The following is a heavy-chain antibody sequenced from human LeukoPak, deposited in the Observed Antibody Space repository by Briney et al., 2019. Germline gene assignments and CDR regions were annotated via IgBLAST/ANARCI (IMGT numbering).Heavy chain of an antibody. CDR2: INPSGGST. CDR1: GYTFTSYY. D-gene: IGHD5-24*01. J-gene: IGHJ4*02. CDR3: ARAAVPEMDLFDY. Sequence: ASVKVSCKASGYTFTSYYMHWVRQAPGQGLEWMGIINPSGGSTSYAQKFQGRVTMTRDMSTGTVYMELSSLRSEDTAVYYCARAAVPEMDLFDYWGQGTLVTVSS. V-gene: IGHV1-46*01.